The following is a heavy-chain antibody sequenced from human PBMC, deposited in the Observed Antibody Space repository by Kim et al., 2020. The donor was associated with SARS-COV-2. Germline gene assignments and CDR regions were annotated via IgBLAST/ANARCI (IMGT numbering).Heavy chain of an antibody. V-gene: IGHV1-8*03. J-gene: IGHJ6*01. D-gene: IGHD3-10*01. Sequence: ASVKVSCKASGDSFTGYDINWVRQAPGQGLEWMGWINPVSNATRYAQKFQGRLTITGNTSISTSFMELNSLKSQDTALYYCARAKAGNIGIFIMAYFDYG. CDR1: GDSFTGYD. CDR3: ARAKAGNIGIFIMAYFDYG. CDR2: INPVSNAT.